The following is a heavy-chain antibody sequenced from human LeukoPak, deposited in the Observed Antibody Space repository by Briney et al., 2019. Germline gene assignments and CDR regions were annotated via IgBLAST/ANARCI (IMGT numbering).Heavy chain of an antibody. V-gene: IGHV3-48*03. J-gene: IGHJ4*02. D-gene: IGHD5-18*01. Sequence: PGGSLRLSCAASGFTFSSYEMKWVRQAPGKGLEWISYISTGGTIVYYADSVKGRFTISRDNAKKSLYLQMNSLRAEDTAVYFCAREGLYNYGYVYGYWGQGTLVTVSS. CDR3: AREGLYNYGYVYGY. CDR1: GFTFSSYE. CDR2: ISTGGTIV.